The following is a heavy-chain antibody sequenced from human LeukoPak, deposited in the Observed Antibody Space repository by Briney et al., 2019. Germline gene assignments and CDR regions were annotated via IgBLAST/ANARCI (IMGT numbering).Heavy chain of an antibody. CDR2: ISGSGGST. J-gene: IGHJ6*02. D-gene: IGHD3-10*01. CDR3: ADGGSGSHVDCYYGMDV. Sequence: GGSLRLSCAASGFTFSSYAMSWVRQAPGKGLEWVSAISGSGGSTYYADSVKGRFTISRDNSKNTLYLQMNSLRAEDTAVYYCADGGSGSHVDCYYGMDVWGQGTTVTVSS. CDR1: GFTFSSYA. V-gene: IGHV3-23*01.